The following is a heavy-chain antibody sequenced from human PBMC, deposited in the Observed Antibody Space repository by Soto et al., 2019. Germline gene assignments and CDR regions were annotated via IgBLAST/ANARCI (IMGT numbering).Heavy chain of an antibody. CDR3: AKVLLLIYSYGGMDV. CDR2: ISYDGSNK. J-gene: IGHJ6*02. D-gene: IGHD5-18*01. Sequence: GGSLRLSCAASGFTFSSYGMHWVRQAPGKGLEWVAVISYDGSNKYYADSVKGRFTISRDNSKNTLYLQMNSLRAEDTAVYYCAKVLLLIYSYGGMDVWGQGTTVTVSS. CDR1: GFTFSSYG. V-gene: IGHV3-30*18.